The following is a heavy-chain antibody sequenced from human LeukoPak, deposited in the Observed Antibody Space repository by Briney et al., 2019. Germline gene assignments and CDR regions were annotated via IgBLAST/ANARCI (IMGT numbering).Heavy chain of an antibody. D-gene: IGHD6-13*01. CDR1: GGSVSSGNYY. V-gene: IGHV4-61*01. CDR3: ARYISSSSWTAPYS. CDR2: IYYSGST. J-gene: IGHJ5*01. Sequence: SETLSLTCTVSGGSVSSGNYYWSCIRPPPGKGLEWIGCIYYSGSTNDNPALTSPVTRSVDTSKDQFYRMSTSVTAADTAEYSGARYISSSSWTAPYSRGQGTLVTVSS.